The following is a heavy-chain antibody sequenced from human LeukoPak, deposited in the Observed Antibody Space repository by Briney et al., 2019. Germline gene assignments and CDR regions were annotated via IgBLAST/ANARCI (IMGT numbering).Heavy chain of an antibody. Sequence: SETLSLTCSASGGSISSYYWNWIRQPAGKGLEWIGRIYISGSTNYNPSLKSRVTMSVDTSKNQFSLKLSSVTAADTAVYYCARGPLEYCSGGSCYSGRNWFDPWGQGTLVTVSS. CDR1: GGSISSYY. V-gene: IGHV4-4*07. CDR3: ARGPLEYCSGGSCYSGRNWFDP. J-gene: IGHJ5*02. D-gene: IGHD2-15*01. CDR2: IYISGST.